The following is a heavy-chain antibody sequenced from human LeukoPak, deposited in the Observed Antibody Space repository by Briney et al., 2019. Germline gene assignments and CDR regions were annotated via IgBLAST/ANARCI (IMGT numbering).Heavy chain of an antibody. CDR1: GFTFSSYG. Sequence: PGGSLRLSCAASGFTFSSYGMHWVRQAPGKGLEWVAFIRYDGSNKYYADSVKGRFTISRDNSKNTLYLQMNSLRAEDTAVYYCAKDRIFLVSPLLYPEPFDYWGQGTLVTVSS. J-gene: IGHJ4*02. V-gene: IGHV3-30*02. CDR3: AKDRIFLVSPLLYPEPFDY. CDR2: IRYDGSNK. D-gene: IGHD1-14*01.